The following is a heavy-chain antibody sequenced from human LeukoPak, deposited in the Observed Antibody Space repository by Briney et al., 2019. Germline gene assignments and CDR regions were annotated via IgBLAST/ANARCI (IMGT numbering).Heavy chain of an antibody. J-gene: IGHJ5*02. Sequence: GGSLRLSCTASGFTFSSYAMNWVRQAPGKGLEWVSAISGSGESTYYADSMKGRFTISRENSKSTLYLQMNSLRAEDTALYYCAKARGYSSSSENNWFDPWGQGTLVTVSS. D-gene: IGHD6-6*01. CDR1: GFTFSSYA. CDR2: ISGSGEST. V-gene: IGHV3-23*01. CDR3: AKARGYSSSSENNWFDP.